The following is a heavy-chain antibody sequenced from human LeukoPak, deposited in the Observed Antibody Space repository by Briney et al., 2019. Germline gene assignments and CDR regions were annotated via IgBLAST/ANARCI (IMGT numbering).Heavy chain of an antibody. CDR3: AKGDGSTHVTHFDF. CDR1: GFTFRSCA. J-gene: IGHJ4*02. D-gene: IGHD2-21*01. V-gene: IGHV3-23*01. CDR2: ISDSGVSA. Sequence: GGSLRLSCAASGFTFRSCAMHWVRQAPGKGLEWVSGISDSGVSAFYTHSVKGRFTISRDNSKNTLYLQMSSLRAEDTAVYYCAKGDGSTHVTHFDFWGQGTLVSVSS.